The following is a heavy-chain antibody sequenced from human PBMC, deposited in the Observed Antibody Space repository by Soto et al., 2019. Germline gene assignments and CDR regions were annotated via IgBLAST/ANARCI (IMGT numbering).Heavy chain of an antibody. CDR1: GFTYSSHG. Sequence: EAQLLESGGELIQPGGSLRLSCAASGFTYSSHGMSWVRQAPGKGLEWIAGLSRGGGSTYYADSVKGRFTISRDNSKNTLDLIMNSLRGEDTALYYCAIDGQYRTDGFDIWGQGTTVTVSS. CDR3: AIDGQYRTDGFDI. D-gene: IGHD5-12*01. V-gene: IGHV3-23*01. CDR2: LSRGGGST. J-gene: IGHJ3*02.